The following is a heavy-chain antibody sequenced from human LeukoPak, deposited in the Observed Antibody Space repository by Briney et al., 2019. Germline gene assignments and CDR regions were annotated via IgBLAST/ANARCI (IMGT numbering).Heavy chain of an antibody. CDR2: INSDGSNT. V-gene: IGHV3-74*01. Sequence: PGGSLRLSCAVSGFTFSSYWMYWVRQVPGKGLVWVSRINSDGSNTNYADSVKGRFTISRDNAKNTLYLQMNSLRAEDTAVYYCARDLLDYYDSSGYPDYWGQGTLVTVSS. D-gene: IGHD3-22*01. CDR1: GFTFSSYW. J-gene: IGHJ4*02. CDR3: ARDLLDYYDSSGYPDY.